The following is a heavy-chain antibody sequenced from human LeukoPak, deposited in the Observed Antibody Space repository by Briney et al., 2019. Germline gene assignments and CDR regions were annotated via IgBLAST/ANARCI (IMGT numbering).Heavy chain of an antibody. Sequence: SETLSLSCVVSGYPISSGYHWGWIRQPPGEGLEWIWSVYRSGSTYYNPSLKSRVTISVDTSKNQISLKVRSVTAADTAVYYCARENWVFDYWGQGILVTVSS. CDR2: VYRSGST. CDR3: ARENWVFDY. J-gene: IGHJ4*02. V-gene: IGHV4-38-2*02. CDR1: GYPISSGYH. D-gene: IGHD7-27*01.